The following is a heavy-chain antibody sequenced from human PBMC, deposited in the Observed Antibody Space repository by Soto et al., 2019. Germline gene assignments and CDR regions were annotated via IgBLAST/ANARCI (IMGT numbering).Heavy chain of an antibody. Sequence: SETLSLTCTVSGGSISSGDYYWSWIRQPPGKGLEWIGSIYYSGSTYYNPSLKSRVTISVDTSKNQFSLKLNSVTAADTVVYYCARDRRTPQTGIFDYWGQGTLVTVSS. D-gene: IGHD6-13*01. CDR2: IYYSGST. CDR1: GGSISSGDYY. J-gene: IGHJ4*02. CDR3: ARDRRTPQTGIFDY. V-gene: IGHV4-30-4*01.